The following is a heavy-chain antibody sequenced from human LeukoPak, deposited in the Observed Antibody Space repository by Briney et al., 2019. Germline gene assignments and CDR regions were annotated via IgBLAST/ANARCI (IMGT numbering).Heavy chain of an antibody. CDR1: GFTFSSYG. D-gene: IGHD3-10*01. CDR2: IWYDGSNK. J-gene: IGHJ4*02. Sequence: GRSLRLSCAASGFTFSSYGMHWVRQPPGKGLEWVAVIWYDGSNKYYADSVKGRFTISRDNSKNTLHLQMNSLRAEDTAVYYCARDLLLWFGELSGDSDYWGQGTLVTVSS. CDR3: ARDLLLWFGELSGDSDY. V-gene: IGHV3-33*01.